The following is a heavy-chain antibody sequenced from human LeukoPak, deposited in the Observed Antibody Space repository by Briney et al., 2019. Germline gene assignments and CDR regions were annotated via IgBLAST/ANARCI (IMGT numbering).Heavy chain of an antibody. CDR3: AKVGDIVVLPAAILEGDDDY. CDR1: GFTFRSYG. D-gene: IGHD2-2*02. J-gene: IGHJ4*02. Sequence: GGSLRLSCAASGFTFRSYGMHSVRHAPGKRLEWVAFIGYDGSNKCYASFVKRRFTISRDNSKNTLSMQMNRLRAEDTAVYYCAKVGDIVVLPAAILEGDDDYWGQGTLVTVSS. V-gene: IGHV3-30*02. CDR2: IGYDGSNK.